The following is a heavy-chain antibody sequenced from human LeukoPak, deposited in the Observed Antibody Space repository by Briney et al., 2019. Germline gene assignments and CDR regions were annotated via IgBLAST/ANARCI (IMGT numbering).Heavy chain of an antibody. J-gene: IGHJ4*02. V-gene: IGHV1-46*01. CDR1: GYTFTSYY. D-gene: IGHD6-19*01. CDR3: ARQIAVAGQYFDY. CDR2: INPSGGST. Sequence: ASVKVSCKAYGYTFTSYYMHWVRQAPGQGLEWMGIINPSGGSTSYAQKFQGRVTMTRDMSTSTVYMELSSLRSEDTAVYYCARQIAVAGQYFDYWGQGTLVTVSS.